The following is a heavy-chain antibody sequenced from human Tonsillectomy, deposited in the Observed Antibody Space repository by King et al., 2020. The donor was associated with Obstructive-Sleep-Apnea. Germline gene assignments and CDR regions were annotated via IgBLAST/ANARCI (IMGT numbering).Heavy chain of an antibody. Sequence: VQLQESGPGLVKPSGTLSLTCAVSGDSISSSNWWSWVRQPPGKGLEWIGEIYHSGSTNYNPSLKSRVTISVDKSKNQFYLKLSSVTAADTAVYYCARNTMVRGVITKLTYYFDYWGQGTLVTVSS. D-gene: IGHD3-10*01. V-gene: IGHV4-4*02. CDR2: IYHSGST. CDR3: ARNTMVRGVITKLTYYFDY. J-gene: IGHJ4*02. CDR1: GDSISSSNW.